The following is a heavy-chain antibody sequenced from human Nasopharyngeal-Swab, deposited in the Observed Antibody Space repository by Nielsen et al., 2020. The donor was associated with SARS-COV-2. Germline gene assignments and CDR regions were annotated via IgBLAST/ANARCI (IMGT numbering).Heavy chain of an antibody. CDR3: AKVLTGYIGLDY. J-gene: IGHJ4*02. D-gene: IGHD3-9*01. Sequence: GGSLRPSCAASGFTFSSYGMHWVRKAPGKGLEWVAVISYDGSNKYYADSVKGRFTISRDNSKNTLYLQMNSLRAEDTAVYYCAKVLTGYIGLDYWGQGTLVTVSS. CDR2: ISYDGSNK. CDR1: GFTFSSYG. V-gene: IGHV3-30*18.